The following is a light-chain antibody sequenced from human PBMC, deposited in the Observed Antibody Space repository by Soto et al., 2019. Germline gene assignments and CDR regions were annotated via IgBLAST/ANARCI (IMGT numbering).Light chain of an antibody. V-gene: IGKV3-20*01. CDR1: QSVSSSY. CDR3: QEYGSSRLT. J-gene: IGKJ4*02. CDR2: GAS. Sequence: EIVLTQSPGTLSLSPGERATLSCRASQSVSSSYLAWYQQKPGQAPSLLIYGASRKATGIPDRFSGSGSGIEFTLTIGRVGPEDSAVYYCQEYGSSRLTFGGGTKVEIK.